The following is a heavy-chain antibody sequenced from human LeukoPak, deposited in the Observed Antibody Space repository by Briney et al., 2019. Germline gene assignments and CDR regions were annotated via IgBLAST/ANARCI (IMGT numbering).Heavy chain of an antibody. V-gene: IGHV4-4*02. CDR1: VGSINSGNW. CDR3: ATAPILRGEGGEHYKYGMDV. Sequence: SGTLSLTCVVSVGSINSGNWWSWVRQSPGKGLEWIGEIYHNGTPNYNPSLKSRVTISADTFKNHFSLKMTSVTAADTAVYYCATAPILRGEGGEHYKYGMDVWGQGTTVIVSS. CDR2: IYHNGTP. D-gene: IGHD2-2*02. J-gene: IGHJ6*02.